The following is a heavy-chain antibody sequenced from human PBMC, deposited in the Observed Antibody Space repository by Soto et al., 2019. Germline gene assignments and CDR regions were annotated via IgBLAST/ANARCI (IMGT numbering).Heavy chain of an antibody. D-gene: IGHD2-21*02. V-gene: IGHV3-23*01. CDR1: GFSFIDYA. CDR2: IGGRGGKA. Sequence: PGVSLRLSCAASGFSFIDYAINCVRQVPGRGLEYVAVIGGRGGKAFYADSMKGRFIISRDNSKNTVYLHMHNLRVDDSAMYYCAKARHSGDFGGSYDSWGQGTLVTVS. J-gene: IGHJ4*02. CDR3: AKARHSGDFGGSYDS.